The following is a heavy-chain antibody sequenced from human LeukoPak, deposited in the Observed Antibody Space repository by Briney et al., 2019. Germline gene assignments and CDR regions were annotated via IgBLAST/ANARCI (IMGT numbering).Heavy chain of an antibody. Sequence: SVKVSCKASGGTFSSYAISWVRQATGQGLEWMGGIIPIFGTANYAQKFQGRVTITADESTSTAYMELSSLRSEDTAVYYCARVAPDCSSTSCYFWGFGDAFDIWGQGTMVTVSS. CDR2: IIPIFGTA. CDR3: ARVAPDCSSTSCYFWGFGDAFDI. V-gene: IGHV1-69*13. J-gene: IGHJ3*02. CDR1: GGTFSSYA. D-gene: IGHD2-2*01.